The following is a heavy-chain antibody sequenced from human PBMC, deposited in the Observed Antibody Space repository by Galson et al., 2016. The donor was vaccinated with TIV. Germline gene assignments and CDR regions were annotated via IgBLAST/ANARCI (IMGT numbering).Heavy chain of an antibody. D-gene: IGHD3-10*01. Sequence: SLRLSCAASGFTFSTYAMNWLRQAPGKGLEWVSTISYTGDSTYYTDSVKGRFTISRDNSKNTMYLQMNSLRDEDTAIYYCAKIRVRGVYYFDYWGQGTLVTVSS. CDR3: AKIRVRGVYYFDY. J-gene: IGHJ4*02. V-gene: IGHV3-23*01. CDR1: GFTFSTYA. CDR2: ISYTGDST.